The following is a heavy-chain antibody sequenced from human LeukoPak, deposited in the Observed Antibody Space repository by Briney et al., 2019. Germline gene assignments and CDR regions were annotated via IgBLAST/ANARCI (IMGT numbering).Heavy chain of an antibody. Sequence: SETLSLTCTVSGGSISSSSYYWGWIRQPPGKGLEWIGSIYYSGSTYYNPSLKSRVTISVDTSKNQFSLKLSSVAAADTAVYYCARVGRTRAGATTFGYWGQGTLVTVSS. CDR3: ARVGRTRAGATTFGY. J-gene: IGHJ4*02. CDR2: IYYSGST. CDR1: GGSISSSSYY. D-gene: IGHD1-26*01. V-gene: IGHV4-39*07.